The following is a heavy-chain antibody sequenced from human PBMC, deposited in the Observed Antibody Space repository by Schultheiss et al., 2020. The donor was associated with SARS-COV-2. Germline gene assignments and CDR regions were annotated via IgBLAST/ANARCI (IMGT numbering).Heavy chain of an antibody. CDR3: ARQWVIPHLRYGMDV. CDR2: ISGSGGST. J-gene: IGHJ6*02. Sequence: GGSLRLSCAASGFTFSSYAMSWVRQAPGKGLEWVSAISGSGGSTYYADSVKGRFTISRDNSKNTLYLQMNSLRAEDTAVYYCARQWVIPHLRYGMDVWGQGTTVTVSS. CDR1: GFTFSSYA. D-gene: IGHD1-26*01. V-gene: IGHV3-23*01.